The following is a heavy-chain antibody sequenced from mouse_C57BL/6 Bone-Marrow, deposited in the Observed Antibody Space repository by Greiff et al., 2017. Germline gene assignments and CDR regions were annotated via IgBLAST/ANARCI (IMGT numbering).Heavy chain of an antibody. J-gene: IGHJ1*03. V-gene: IGHV1-82*01. CDR3: ARKYYYDG. Sequence: QVQLQQSGPELVKPGASVKLSCKASGYTFTSSWMHWVKQRPGQGLEWIGRIYPGDGDTNYNGKFKGKATLTADRSSSTAYRQLSSLTSEDSAVYFCARKYYYDGWGTGTTVTVAS. CDR2: IYPGDGDT. CDR1: GYTFTSSW. D-gene: IGHD5-1-1*01.